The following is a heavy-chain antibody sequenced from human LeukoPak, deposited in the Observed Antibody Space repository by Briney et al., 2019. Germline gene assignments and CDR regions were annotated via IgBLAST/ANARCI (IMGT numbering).Heavy chain of an antibody. D-gene: IGHD6-6*01. Sequence: GGSLRLSCAASGFTFSSYAMTWVRQGPGKGLEWVSSIGGSGDSTYYADSVRGRFIISRDNSKNTLYLQMSSLRAEDTAVYYCARVAGIAARGEAYYFDYWGQGTLVTVSS. CDR3: ARVAGIAARGEAYYFDY. V-gene: IGHV3-23*01. CDR1: GFTFSSYA. J-gene: IGHJ4*02. CDR2: IGGSGDST.